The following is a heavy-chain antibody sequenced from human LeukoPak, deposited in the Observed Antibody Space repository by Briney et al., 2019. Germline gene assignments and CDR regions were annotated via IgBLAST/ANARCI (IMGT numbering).Heavy chain of an antibody. J-gene: IGHJ3*02. V-gene: IGHV1-2*02. D-gene: IGHD3-22*01. Sequence: ASVKVSCKASGYTFTGPYMHWVRQAPGQGLEWMGWINHNSGGTNYAQKFQGRVTMTRDTSISTTYMELSRLRSGDTTVYYCARDYYDSSGGALDIWGQGTMVTVSS. CDR1: GYTFTGPY. CDR2: INHNSGGT. CDR3: ARDYYDSSGGALDI.